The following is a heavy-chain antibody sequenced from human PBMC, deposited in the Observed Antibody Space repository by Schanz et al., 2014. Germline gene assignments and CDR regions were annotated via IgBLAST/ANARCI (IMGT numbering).Heavy chain of an antibody. CDR1: GYTFISYG. Sequence: QVQLVQSGAEVRKPGASVKVSCKASGYTFISYGISWVRQARGQGLEWVGRFIPILDVGNYAQQFQGRVTFTADKATSTAYMELSSLRYEDTALSYCARGTMPGTFDIWGQGTMITVSS. D-gene: IGHD1-1*01. V-gene: IGHV1-69*04. J-gene: IGHJ3*02. CDR3: ARGTMPGTFDI. CDR2: FIPILDVG.